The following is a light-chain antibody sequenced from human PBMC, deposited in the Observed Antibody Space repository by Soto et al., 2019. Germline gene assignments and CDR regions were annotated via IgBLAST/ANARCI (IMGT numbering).Light chain of an antibody. Sequence: QSVLTQPPSVSGAPGQRVTISCAGNTSNIGAGYDVHWYQQLPGTAPKLLIYGNTNRPSGVPDRVSGYKSGTSASLAITGLQAEDEADYYGQSYDSRLSVVIFGGGTKLTVL. CDR3: QSYDSRLSVVI. CDR1: TSNIGAGYD. V-gene: IGLV1-40*01. CDR2: GNT. J-gene: IGLJ2*01.